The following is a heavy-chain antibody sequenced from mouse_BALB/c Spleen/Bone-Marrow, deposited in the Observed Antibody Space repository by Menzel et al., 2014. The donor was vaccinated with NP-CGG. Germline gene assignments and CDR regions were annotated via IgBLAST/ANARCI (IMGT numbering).Heavy chain of an antibody. D-gene: IGHD3-3*01. J-gene: IGHJ1*01. Sequence: VQLQQSGAELVMPGASVKMSCKASGYTFTDYWMHWVKQRPGQGLEWIGAIDTSDSYTSYNQKFKGKATLTVDESSSTAYMQLSSLTSEDSAVYYCARSAVYWYFDVWGAGTTVTVSS. CDR3: ARSAVYWYFDV. CDR2: IDTSDSYT. V-gene: IGHV1-69*01. CDR1: GYTFTDYW.